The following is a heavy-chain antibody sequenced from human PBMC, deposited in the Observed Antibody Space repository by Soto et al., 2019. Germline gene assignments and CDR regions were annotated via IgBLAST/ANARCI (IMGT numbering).Heavy chain of an antibody. CDR1: GFTFSSYG. CDR3: ARDRRGYCTNGVCQLDY. J-gene: IGHJ4*02. CDR2: IWYDGSNK. Sequence: GGSLRLSCAASGFTFSSYGMHWVRQAPGKGLEWVAVIWYDGSNKYYADSVKGRFTISRDNSKNTLYLQMNSLRAEDTAVYYCARDRRGYCTNGVCQLDYWGQGTLVTVSS. V-gene: IGHV3-33*01. D-gene: IGHD2-8*01.